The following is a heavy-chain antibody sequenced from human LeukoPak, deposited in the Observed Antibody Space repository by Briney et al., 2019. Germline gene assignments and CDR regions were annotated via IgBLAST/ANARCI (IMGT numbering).Heavy chain of an antibody. J-gene: IGHJ4*02. CDR3: ARLHSTHSSNS. CDR1: GGSFSGYY. D-gene: IGHD6-13*01. V-gene: IGHV4-34*01. Sequence: SETLSLTCAVYGGSFSGYYWSWIRQPPGKGLEWIGSIYSSGSTYYNPSLKSRVTISVDTSKNQFSLRLSSVNAADTAVYYCARLHSTHSSNSWGQGTLVTVSS. CDR2: IYSSGST.